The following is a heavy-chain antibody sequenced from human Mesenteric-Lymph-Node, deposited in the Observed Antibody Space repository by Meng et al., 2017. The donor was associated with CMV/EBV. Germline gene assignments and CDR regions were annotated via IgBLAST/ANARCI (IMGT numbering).Heavy chain of an antibody. CDR3: ASRVWGDSPYYFDY. Sequence: AESLSLSCAASGFTFSSHWMHWVRQAPGKGLVWVSRINSDGSSTCYADSVKGLITISRDNAKNTLYLPMDSLRADDTAVYYCASRVWGDSPYYFDYWGQGTLVTVSS. V-gene: IGHV3-74*01. J-gene: IGHJ4*02. CDR2: INSDGSST. D-gene: IGHD7-27*01. CDR1: GFTFSSHW.